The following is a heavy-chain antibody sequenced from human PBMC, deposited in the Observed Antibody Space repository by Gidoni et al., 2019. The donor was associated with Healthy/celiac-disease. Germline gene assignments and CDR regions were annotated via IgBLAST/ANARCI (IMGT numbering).Heavy chain of an antibody. CDR3: ARVYSGSPYDHYGMDV. V-gene: IGHV3-53*01. D-gene: IGHD1-26*01. CDR1: GFTASSNY. CDR2: IYSGGST. J-gene: IGHJ6*02. Sequence: EVQLVESGGGLIQPGGSLRLSCAASGFTASSNYMSWVRQAPGKGLEWVSVIYSGGSTYYADSVKGRFTISRDNSKNTLYLQMNSLRAEDTAVYYCARVYSGSPYDHYGMDVWGQGTTVTVSS.